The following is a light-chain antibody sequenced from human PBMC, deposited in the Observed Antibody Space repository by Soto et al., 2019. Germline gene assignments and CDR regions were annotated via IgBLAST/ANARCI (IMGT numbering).Light chain of an antibody. CDR1: QDISDS. Sequence: DIQMTQSPSSLSASVGDRVTVTCQASQDISDSLNWYQQKPGKAPKLLIYDASNLETWVQSRFSGSGSGTDFTFTISSRKPEDVATYYCQQYDNLPRTFGQGTKLEIK. V-gene: IGKV1-33*01. CDR3: QQYDNLPRT. CDR2: DAS. J-gene: IGKJ2*01.